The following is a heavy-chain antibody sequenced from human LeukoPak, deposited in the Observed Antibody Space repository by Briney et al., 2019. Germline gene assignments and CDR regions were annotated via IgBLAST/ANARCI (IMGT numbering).Heavy chain of an antibody. Sequence: VASVKVSCKASGYTFTSYGISWVRQAPGHGLEWMGWISAYSGKTDYAQKFQGRVTMTTDTSTSTAYMEVRSLRSDDTAVYYCARTCKGNSCYVIYWGQGTLVTVSS. D-gene: IGHD5-12*01. CDR2: ISAYSGKT. CDR1: GYTFTSYG. J-gene: IGHJ4*02. CDR3: ARTCKGNSCYVIY. V-gene: IGHV1-18*01.